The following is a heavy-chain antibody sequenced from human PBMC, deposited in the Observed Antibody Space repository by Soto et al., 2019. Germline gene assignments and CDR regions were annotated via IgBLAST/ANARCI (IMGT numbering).Heavy chain of an antibody. V-gene: IGHV1-69*06. CDR2: TIPIFGTA. CDR3: ARDLGSGWYYFDY. CDR1: GGTFSSYA. D-gene: IGHD6-19*01. Sequence: GASVKVSCKASGGTFSSYAISWVRQAPGQGLEWMGGTIPIFGTANYAQKFQGRVTITADKSTSTAYMELSSLRSEDTAVYYCARDLGSGWYYFDYWGQGTLVTVSS. J-gene: IGHJ4*02.